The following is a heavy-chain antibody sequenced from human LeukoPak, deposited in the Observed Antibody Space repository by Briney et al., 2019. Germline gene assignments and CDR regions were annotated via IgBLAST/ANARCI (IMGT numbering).Heavy chain of an antibody. CDR1: GFTFSDYY. CDR2: ISSSGSTI. CDR3: ARGAYYYDSSGYYYDY. Sequence: GGSLRLSCAASGFTFSDYYMSWIRQAPGKGLEWVSYISSSGSTIYYADSVKGRFTNSRDDAKNSLYLQMNSLRAEDTAVYYCARGAYYYDSSGYYYDYWGQGTLVTVSS. V-gene: IGHV3-11*01. D-gene: IGHD3-22*01. J-gene: IGHJ4*02.